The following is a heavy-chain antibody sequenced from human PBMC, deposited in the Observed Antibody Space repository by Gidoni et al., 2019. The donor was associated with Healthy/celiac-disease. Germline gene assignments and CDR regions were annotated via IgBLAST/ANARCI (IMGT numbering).Heavy chain of an antibody. CDR3: ARERGSGYYYYMDV. CDR1: GFTFSSYW. Sequence: EVQLVESGGGLVQPGGSLRLSCAASGFTFSSYWMSWVRQAPGKGLEWGANIKQDGSEKYYVDAVKGRFTIARDNAKNSLYLQMNSLRAEDTAVYYCARERGSGYYYYMDVWGKGTTVTVSS. V-gene: IGHV3-7*01. J-gene: IGHJ6*03. D-gene: IGHD1-26*01. CDR2: IKQDGSEK.